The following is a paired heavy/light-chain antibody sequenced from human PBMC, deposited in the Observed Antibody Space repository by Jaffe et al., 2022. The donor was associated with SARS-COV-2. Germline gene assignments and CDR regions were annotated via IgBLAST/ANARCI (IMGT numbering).Light chain of an antibody. V-gene: IGKV1-17*01. J-gene: IGKJ1*01. CDR2: AAS. CDR3: LQHNSYPWT. CDR1: QDIRND. Sequence: DIQMTQSPSSLSASVGDRVTITCRASQDIRNDLGWYQQKPGKAPKRLIYAASSLQSGVPSRFSGSGSGTEFTLTISSLQPEDFATYYCLQHNSYPWTFGQGTKVEIK.
Heavy chain of an antibody. CDR3: ARGSYRNYYYGMDV. CDR2: IWYDGSNK. Sequence: QVQLVESGGGVVQPGGSLGLSCTTSGFSFSTYGMHWVRQAPGKGLEWMAVIWYDGSNKYYADSVKGRFTISRDSSKNTLYLQMNSLRAEDMAVYYCARGSYRNYYYGMDVWGQGTTVTVSS. V-gene: IGHV3-33*01. CDR1: GFSFSTYG. D-gene: IGHD3-10*01. J-gene: IGHJ6*02.